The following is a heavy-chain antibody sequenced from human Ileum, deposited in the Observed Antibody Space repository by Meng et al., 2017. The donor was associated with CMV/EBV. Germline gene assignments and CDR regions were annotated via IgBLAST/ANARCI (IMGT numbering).Heavy chain of an antibody. J-gene: IGHJ4*02. Sequence: GESLKISFVVSGFTFNNYWMTWVRQAPGKGLEWVANINQDGSEKYYVDSVKGRFTVSRDNAKNSLYLQMNSLRAEDTAEYYCAKAPDGSGSLYYFDSWGQGTLVTVSS. V-gene: IGHV3-7*01. CDR1: GFTFNNYW. CDR3: AKAPDGSGSLYYFDS. D-gene: IGHD3-10*01. CDR2: INQDGSEK.